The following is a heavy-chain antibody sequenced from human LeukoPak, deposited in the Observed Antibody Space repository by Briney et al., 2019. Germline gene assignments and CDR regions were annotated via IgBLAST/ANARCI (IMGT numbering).Heavy chain of an antibody. V-gene: IGHV4-31*03. Sequence: SETLSLTCTVSGGSISSGGYYWSWIRQHPGKGLEWIGYIYYSGSTYYNPSLKSRVTISVDTSKNQFSLKLSSVTAADTAVYYCARDKPLTTVSRGYYYGMDVWGQGTTVTVSS. CDR3: ARDKPLTTVSRGYYYGMDV. J-gene: IGHJ6*02. CDR1: GGSISSGGYY. D-gene: IGHD4-11*01. CDR2: IYYSGST.